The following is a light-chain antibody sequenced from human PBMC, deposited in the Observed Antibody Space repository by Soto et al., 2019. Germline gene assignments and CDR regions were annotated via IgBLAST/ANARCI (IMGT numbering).Light chain of an antibody. CDR2: DVS. J-gene: IGLJ1*01. Sequence: QSALTQPASVSGSPGHSITISFTGTSSDVGGYNYVSWYQQHPGKAPKLMIYDVSNRPSGVSNRFSGSKSGNTASLTISGLQAEDEADYYCSSYTSSSTRDVFGTGTKLTVL. V-gene: IGLV2-14*01. CDR1: SSDVGGYNY. CDR3: SSYTSSSTRDV.